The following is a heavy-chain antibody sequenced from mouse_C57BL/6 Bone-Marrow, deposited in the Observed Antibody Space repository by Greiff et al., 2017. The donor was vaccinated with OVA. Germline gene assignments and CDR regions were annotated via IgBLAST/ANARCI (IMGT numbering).Heavy chain of an antibody. Sequence: EVKLEESGEGLVKPGGSLKLSCAASGFTFSSYAMSWVRQTPEKRLEWVAYISSGGDYIYYTDTVKGRFTISRDNARNTLYLQMSSLKTEDTAMYYCTRQRDAMDYWGQGTALTVSS. CDR1: GFTFSSYA. J-gene: IGHJ4*01. V-gene: IGHV5-9-1*02. CDR3: TRQRDAMDY. CDR2: ISSGGDYI.